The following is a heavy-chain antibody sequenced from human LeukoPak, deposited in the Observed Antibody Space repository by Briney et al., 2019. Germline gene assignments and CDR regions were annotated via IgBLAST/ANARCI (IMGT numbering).Heavy chain of an antibody. J-gene: IGHJ4*02. CDR1: GFTVSSNY. CDR3: AKGRGWKETGEFDY. V-gene: IGHV3-30*02. Sequence: GGSLRLSRAASGFTVSSNYMSWVRQAPGKGLEWVAVIWYGGSNKYYADSVKGRFTISRDNSKNTLYLQMNSLRAEDTAVYYCAKGRGWKETGEFDYWGQGTLVTVSS. CDR2: IWYGGSNK. D-gene: IGHD1-1*01.